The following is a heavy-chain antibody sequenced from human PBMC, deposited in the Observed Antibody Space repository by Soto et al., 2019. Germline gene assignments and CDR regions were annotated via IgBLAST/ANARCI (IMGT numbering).Heavy chain of an antibody. CDR1: GYTFTNFG. J-gene: IGHJ4*02. V-gene: IGHV1-18*04. D-gene: IGHD3-3*01. CDR3: AGDRLTMAESLVFDY. CDR2: VNTYSGQT. Sequence: QVQLVQSGAEIKRPGASVRLSCKASGYTFTNFGFAWLRQTPGQGLEWMGWVNTYSGQTDYLQKCQGRDTMTTDTSTRSAYMELTSLTSDDTAVYYCAGDRLTMAESLVFDYWGQGTLVIVSS.